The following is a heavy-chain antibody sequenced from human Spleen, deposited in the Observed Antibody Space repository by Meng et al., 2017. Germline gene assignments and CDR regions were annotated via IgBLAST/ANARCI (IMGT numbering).Heavy chain of an antibody. V-gene: IGHV3-74*01. CDR1: GFTFSSYE. CDR3: AKDISGGGLYDFWSGYYNFDY. D-gene: IGHD3-3*01. Sequence: GESLKISCAASGFTFSSYEMNWVRQAPGKGLVWVSRINTDGSSTSYADSVKGRFTISRDNAKNTLYLQMNSLKSEDTALYYCAKDISGGGLYDFWSGYYNFDYWGQGILVTVSS. J-gene: IGHJ4*02. CDR2: INTDGSST.